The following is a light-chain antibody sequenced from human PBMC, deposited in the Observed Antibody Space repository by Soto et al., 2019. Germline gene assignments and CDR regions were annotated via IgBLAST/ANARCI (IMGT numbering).Light chain of an antibody. CDR1: SSNIRNNY. V-gene: IGLV1-51*01. Sequence: HCVLTQAPSAYGVPGQEVSISCSGNSSNIRNNYVSWYQQLPGAAPKLLIDDNDKRPSGIPDRFSGSKSGTSATLGITGLQTGDEADYFCGTWDSSLSVVVFGGGTKVTVL. J-gene: IGLJ2*01. CDR3: GTWDSSLSVVV. CDR2: DND.